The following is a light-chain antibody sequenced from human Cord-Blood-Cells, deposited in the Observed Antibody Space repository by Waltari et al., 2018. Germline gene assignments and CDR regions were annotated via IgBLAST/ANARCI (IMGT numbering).Light chain of an antibody. CDR2: YVS. CDR3: CSYAGSYTYV. V-gene: IGLV2-11*01. J-gene: IGLJ1*01. CDR1: SSDVGGSNY. Sequence: QSALTQPRSVSGSPGQSVTISCTGTSSDVGGSNYVSWYQQHPGKAPRLMIYYVSKRPSGVPDRFSGSKSGNTASLTISGLQAEDEADYYCCSYAGSYTYVFGTGTKVTVL.